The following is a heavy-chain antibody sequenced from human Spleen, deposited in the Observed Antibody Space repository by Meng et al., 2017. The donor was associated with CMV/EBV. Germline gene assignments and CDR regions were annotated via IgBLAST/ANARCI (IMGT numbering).Heavy chain of an antibody. CDR1: GFTFSSYW. D-gene: IGHD5-24*01. J-gene: IGHJ4*02. Sequence: GESLKISCAASGFTFSSYWMSWVRQAPGKGLEWVSVIYSGGSNAYYADSVKGRFTISRDNSKNTLYLQMNSLRADDTAVYYCAKDSLGDGYNLFDYWGQGTLVTVSS. CDR2: IYSGGSNA. V-gene: IGHV3-23*03. CDR3: AKDSLGDGYNLFDY.